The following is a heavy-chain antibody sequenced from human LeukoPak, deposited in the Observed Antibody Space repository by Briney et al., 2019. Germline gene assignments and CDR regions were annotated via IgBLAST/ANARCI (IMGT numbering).Heavy chain of an antibody. CDR3: ARGPNEWFGELVV. D-gene: IGHD3-10*01. CDR2: ISSSGDYT. V-gene: IGHV3-21*01. J-gene: IGHJ4*02. Sequence: PGGSLRLSCAASGFIFRRYSMNWVRQAPGKGLEWVSSISSSGDYTYYAESVKGRFTVSRDTAKNSLYLQMNNLRAGDTAVYYCARGPNEWFGELVVWGQGTLVTVSS. CDR1: GFIFRRYS.